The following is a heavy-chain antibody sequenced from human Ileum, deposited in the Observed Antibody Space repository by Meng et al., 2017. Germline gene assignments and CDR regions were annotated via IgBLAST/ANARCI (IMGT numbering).Heavy chain of an antibody. J-gene: IGHJ2*01. Sequence: QVQLQQWGAGLLKPPETLSLTGAVYGGSFSGYYWTWVRQPPGKGLEWIGEIHHSGSTNYNPSLKSRVTMSIDTSKIQFSLELSSVTAADAAVYYCARYGGSGSYWHFDPWGRGTLVTVSS. CDR2: IHHSGST. CDR1: GGSFSGYY. CDR3: ARYGGSGSYWHFDP. V-gene: IGHV4-34*01. D-gene: IGHD3-10*01.